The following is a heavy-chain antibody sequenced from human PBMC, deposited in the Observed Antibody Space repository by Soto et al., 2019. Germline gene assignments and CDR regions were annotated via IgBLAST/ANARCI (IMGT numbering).Heavy chain of an antibody. V-gene: IGHV4-34*01. D-gene: IGHD6-19*01. J-gene: IGHJ1*01. CDR1: GGSFSGYY. Sequence: SETLSLTCAVYGGSFSGYYWSWIRQPPGKGLEWIGEINHSGSTNYNPSLKSRVTISVDTSKNQFSLKLSSVTAADTAVYYCARAGSRWGYFQHWGQGTLVTLSS. CDR3: ARAGSRWGYFQH. CDR2: INHSGST.